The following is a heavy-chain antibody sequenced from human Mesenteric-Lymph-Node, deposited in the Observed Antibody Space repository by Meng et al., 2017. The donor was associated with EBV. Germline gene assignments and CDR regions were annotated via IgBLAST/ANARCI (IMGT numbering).Heavy chain of an antibody. CDR2: VYYTGTT. V-gene: IGHV4-39*07. Sequence: QVQWQGLGPGAGRPSRALSLTCSVSGGSLDIGDSSWAWIRQSPGKGLEWIGSVYYTGTTHYNPSLKSRVTISIDTSQNQFSLMLNSVTAADTAVYFCARDDNTRRWLIPNWFEPWGQGALDTVSS. J-gene: IGHJ5*02. CDR1: GGSLDIGDSS. D-gene: IGHD6-19*01. CDR3: ARDDNTRRWLIPNWFEP.